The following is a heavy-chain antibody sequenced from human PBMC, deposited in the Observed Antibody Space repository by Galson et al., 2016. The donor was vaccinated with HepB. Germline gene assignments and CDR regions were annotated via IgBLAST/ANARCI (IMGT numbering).Heavy chain of an antibody. CDR1: GFTFRHYA. Sequence: SLRLSCAVSGFTFRHYAIHWVRQAPGKGLDWVAVISFDGTIIYYADSVKGRFTISRDNSKNTLFMQMDSLRTEDTVVYYCARDEAGAESRIAYCGQGTPVTVSS. CDR2: ISFDGTII. V-gene: IGHV3-30*04. J-gene: IGHJ4*02. D-gene: IGHD2-21*01. CDR3: ARDEAGAESRIAY.